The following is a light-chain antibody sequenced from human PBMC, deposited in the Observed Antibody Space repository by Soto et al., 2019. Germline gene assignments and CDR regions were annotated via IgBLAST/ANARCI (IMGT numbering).Light chain of an antibody. CDR2: WAS. CDR3: QQYFRGRT. Sequence: DIVMTQSPDSLAVSLGERATINCKSSQSLLSNSNNQNYLAWYQQKPGQPPRLLVYWASTREAGVPDRFSGGGSGTDFTLTITSPQAEDVAVYYFQQYFRGRTFGQGTKVEIK. J-gene: IGKJ1*01. CDR1: QSLLSNSNNQNY. V-gene: IGKV4-1*01.